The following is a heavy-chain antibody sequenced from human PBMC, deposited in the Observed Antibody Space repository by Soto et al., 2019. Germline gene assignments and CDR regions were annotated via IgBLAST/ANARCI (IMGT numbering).Heavy chain of an antibody. CDR2: MNPNSGNT. J-gene: IGHJ3*01. V-gene: IGHV1-8*01. CDR1: GYTFTDYD. D-gene: IGHD2-2*01. Sequence: QVQLVQSGAEVRRTGTSVIVSCKTSGYTFTDYDINWVRQATGQWLEWMGWMNPNSGNTGYAQKFQGRVSMNRHTATSTAYMELSSLRSEDTAIYYCARDSSTANSVWGQGTMVTVSS. CDR3: ARDSSTANSV.